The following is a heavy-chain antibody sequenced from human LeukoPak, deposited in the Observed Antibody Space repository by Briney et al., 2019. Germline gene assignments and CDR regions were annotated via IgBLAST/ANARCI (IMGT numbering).Heavy chain of an antibody. CDR3: ARRYYGGMDV. Sequence: PSETLSLTCTVSGGSISSYYWSWIRQPPEKGLEWIGYIYYSGSTNYNPSLKSRVTISVDTSKNQFSLKLSSVTAADTAVYYCARRYYGGMDVWGQGTTVTVSS. D-gene: IGHD3-3*01. V-gene: IGHV4-59*08. CDR1: GGSISSYY. J-gene: IGHJ6*02. CDR2: IYYSGST.